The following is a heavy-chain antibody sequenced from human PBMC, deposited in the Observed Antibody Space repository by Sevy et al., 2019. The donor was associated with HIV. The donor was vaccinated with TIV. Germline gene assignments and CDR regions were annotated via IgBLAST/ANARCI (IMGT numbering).Heavy chain of an antibody. J-gene: IGHJ1*01. Sequence: ASVKVSCKGSGYTFTGYYMHWVRQAPGQGPEWMGWINPNSGGKNYARTFQGRVTMTTDTSISTAYMELSRLRSDDTAVYYCARITSIFTAGGDFQHWGQGTLVTVSS. CDR2: INPNSGGK. V-gene: IGHV1-2*02. CDR3: ARITSIFTAGGDFQH. D-gene: IGHD3-9*01. CDR1: GYTFTGYY.